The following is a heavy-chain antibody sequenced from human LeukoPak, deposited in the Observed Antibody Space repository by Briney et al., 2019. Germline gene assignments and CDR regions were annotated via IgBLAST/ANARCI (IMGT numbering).Heavy chain of an antibody. CDR1: GGSMSSYY. Sequence: SETLSLTCTVSGGSMSSYYWSWIRQPPGKGLEWIGYIYYSGSTNYNPSLKSRVTISVDTPKNQFSLKLSSVIAADTAVYYCARASLGVRGVITLYFDYWGQGTLVTVSS. CDR2: IYYSGST. CDR3: ARASLGVRGVITLYFDY. V-gene: IGHV4-59*01. J-gene: IGHJ4*02. D-gene: IGHD3-10*01.